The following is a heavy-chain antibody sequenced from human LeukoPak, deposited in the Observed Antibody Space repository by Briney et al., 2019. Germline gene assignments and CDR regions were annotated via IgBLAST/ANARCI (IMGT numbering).Heavy chain of an antibody. J-gene: IGHJ4*02. CDR2: IIPILGIA. Sequence: SVKVSCKASGGTFSSYAISWVRQAPGQGLEWMGRIIPILGIANYAQKFQGRVTMTTDTSTSTAYMELRSLRSDDTAVYYCAMGYDFWSGYYSHDYWGQGTLVTVSS. V-gene: IGHV1-69*04. CDR1: GGTFSSYA. D-gene: IGHD3-3*01. CDR3: AMGYDFWSGYYSHDY.